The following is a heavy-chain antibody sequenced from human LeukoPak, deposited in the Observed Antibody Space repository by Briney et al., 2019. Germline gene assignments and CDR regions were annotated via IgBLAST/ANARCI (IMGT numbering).Heavy chain of an antibody. CDR2: INSDGSST. J-gene: IGHJ6*02. V-gene: IGHV3-74*01. CDR3: ARDYPESRGAYYYYYGMDV. CDR1: GFTFSSYW. Sequence: GGSLRLSCAASGFTFSSYWMHWVRQAPGKGLVWVSRINSDGSSTSYADSVKGRFTISRDNAKNTLYLQMNSLRAEDTAVYYCARDYPESRGAYYYYYGMDVWGQGTTVTVSS. D-gene: IGHD2-15*01.